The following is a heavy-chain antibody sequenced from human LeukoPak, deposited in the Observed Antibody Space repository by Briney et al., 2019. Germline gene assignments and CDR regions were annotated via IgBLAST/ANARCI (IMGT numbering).Heavy chain of an antibody. CDR1: GFTFSNYG. V-gene: IGHV3-33*01. D-gene: IGHD1-7*01. CDR3: ARGGNNWNYRAYFDY. CDR2: IRCDGCNK. J-gene: IGHJ4*02. Sequence: GRSLRLSCAASGFTFSNYGMHWLRQAPGKGLEWVAVIRCDGCNKHYAESVEGRFTISRDNSKNMLYLQMNSLRAEDTAVYYCARGGNNWNYRAYFDYWGQGTLVTVSS.